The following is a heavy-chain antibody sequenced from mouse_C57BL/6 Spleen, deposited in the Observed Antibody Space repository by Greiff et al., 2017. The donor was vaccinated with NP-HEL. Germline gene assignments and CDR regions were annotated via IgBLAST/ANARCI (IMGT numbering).Heavy chain of an antibody. Sequence: EVKLQESGGGLVKPGGSLKLSCAASGFTFSSYAMSWVRQTPEKRLEWVATISDGGSYTYYPDNVKGRFTISRDNAKNNLYLQMSHLKSEDTAMYYCAREGLYSKVFAYWGQGTLVTVSA. J-gene: IGHJ3*01. V-gene: IGHV5-4*01. D-gene: IGHD2-5*01. CDR1: GFTFSSYA. CDR3: AREGLYSKVFAY. CDR2: ISDGGSYT.